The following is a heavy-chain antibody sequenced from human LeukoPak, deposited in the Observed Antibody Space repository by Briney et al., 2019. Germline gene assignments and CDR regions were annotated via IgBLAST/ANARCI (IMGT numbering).Heavy chain of an antibody. V-gene: IGHV1-8*01. CDR2: MNPNSGNA. J-gene: IGHJ6*03. Sequence: GASVKVSCKASGYTFTSDEIHWVRQATGQGLEWMGWMNPNSGNAGYAEKFQGRVTVTRNTSTSTAYMDLSSLRSEDTAVYYCARWAATEPYYFYMADWGKGTTVTVSS. CDR1: GYTFTSDE. D-gene: IGHD6-13*01. CDR3: ARWAATEPYYFYMAD.